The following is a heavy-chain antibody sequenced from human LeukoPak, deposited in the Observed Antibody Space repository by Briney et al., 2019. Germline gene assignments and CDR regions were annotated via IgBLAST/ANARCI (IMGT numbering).Heavy chain of an antibody. J-gene: IGHJ6*03. CDR1: GGSISSYY. D-gene: IGHD3-3*01. CDR3: ARVGYDFWSGYPIYYYYYMDV. CDR2: IYYSGST. Sequence: SETLSLTCTVSGGSISSYYWSWIRHPPGKGREWVGYIYYSGSTNYNPSLKSRVTISVDTSKNQFSLKLSSVNAADTAVYYCARVGYDFWSGYPIYYYYYMDVWGKGTTVTVSS. V-gene: IGHV4-59*01.